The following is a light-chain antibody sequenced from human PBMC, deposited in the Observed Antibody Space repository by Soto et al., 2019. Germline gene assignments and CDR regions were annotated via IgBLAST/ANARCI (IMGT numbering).Light chain of an antibody. CDR3: LQDYSFPWT. Sequence: DIQMTQSPSSVSASVGYRFTVTCRASQDIDSWLAWYQQKPGKAPKLLIYAASILQSGVPSRFSGSGSGTDFTLTISSLQPEDFATYYCLQDYSFPWTFGQGTKVDIK. J-gene: IGKJ1*01. CDR1: QDIDSW. CDR2: AAS. V-gene: IGKV1-12*01.